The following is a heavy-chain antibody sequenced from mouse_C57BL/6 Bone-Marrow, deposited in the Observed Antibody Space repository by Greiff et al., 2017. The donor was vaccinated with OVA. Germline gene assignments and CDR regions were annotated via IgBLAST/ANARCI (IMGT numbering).Heavy chain of an antibody. D-gene: IGHD1-1*01. Sequence: VQLQQSGAELVRPGASVKLSCTASGFNIKDYYMHWVKQRPDQGLEWIGRIDPEDGDTEYAPKFQGKATMTADTSSNTAYLQLSSLTSEDTAVYYCTRGGYYYGSRDFDVWGTGTTVTVSS. J-gene: IGHJ1*03. V-gene: IGHV14-1*01. CDR3: TRGGYYYGSRDFDV. CDR1: GFNIKDYY. CDR2: IDPEDGDT.